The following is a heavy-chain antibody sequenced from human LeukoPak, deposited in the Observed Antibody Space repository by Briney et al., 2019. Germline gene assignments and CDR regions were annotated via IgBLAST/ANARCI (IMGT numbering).Heavy chain of an antibody. J-gene: IGHJ4*02. D-gene: IGHD3/OR15-3a*01. CDR2: ISSSSSYI. V-gene: IGHV3-21*01. CDR1: GFTFGKYW. CDR3: ARRTGDYFDY. Sequence: PGGSLRLSCVASGFTFGKYWMSWVRQAPGKGLEWVSSISSSSSYIYYADSVKGRFTISRDNAKNSLYLQMNSLRAEDTAVYYCARRTGDYFDYWGQGTLVTVSS.